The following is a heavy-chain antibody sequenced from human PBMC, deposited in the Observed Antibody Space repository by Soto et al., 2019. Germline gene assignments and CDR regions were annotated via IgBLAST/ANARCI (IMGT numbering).Heavy chain of an antibody. V-gene: IGHV3-23*01. D-gene: IGHD6-13*01. Sequence: VQLLESGGGLAQPGGSLRLSCAASGFTFSSYALSWVRQAPGKGLEWVSGISGTGSNTYYADSVKGRFTISRDNSKKTLYLQMNSLRAEDTALYYCAKDPAAEVGYGMDVWGQGTTVTVSS. CDR3: AKDPAAEVGYGMDV. CDR1: GFTFSSYA. J-gene: IGHJ6*02. CDR2: ISGTGSNT.